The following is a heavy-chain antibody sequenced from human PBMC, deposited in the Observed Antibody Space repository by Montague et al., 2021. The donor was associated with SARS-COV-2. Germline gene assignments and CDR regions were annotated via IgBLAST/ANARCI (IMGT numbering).Heavy chain of an antibody. J-gene: IGHJ6*02. CDR3: ARVGRQQLVRLSGMDV. CDR2: LHHSGST. CDR1: GYSITRVF. Sequence: SETLSLTCSVSGYSITRVFWGWLRQPPGKGLEWIGHLHHSGSTNFNASLKSRLTMSPGTSKNQFSLKLGSVTAADTAVYYCARVGRQQLVRLSGMDVWGQGTTVTVSS. D-gene: IGHD6-13*01. V-gene: IGHV4-59*12.